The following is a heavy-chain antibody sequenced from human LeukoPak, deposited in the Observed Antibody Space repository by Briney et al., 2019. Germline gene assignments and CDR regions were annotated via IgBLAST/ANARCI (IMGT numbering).Heavy chain of an antibody. D-gene: IGHD3-3*01. CDR3: ASRFRFPPYDFWSGDAEYFQH. Sequence: SVKVSCKASGGTFSSYAISWVRQAPGQGLEWMGRIIPIFGTANYAQKSQGKVTITTDVSTSTAYMELSSLRSEDTAVYYCASRFRFPPYDFWSGDAEYFQHWGQGTLVTVSS. CDR1: GGTFSSYA. J-gene: IGHJ1*01. V-gene: IGHV1-69*05. CDR2: IIPIFGTA.